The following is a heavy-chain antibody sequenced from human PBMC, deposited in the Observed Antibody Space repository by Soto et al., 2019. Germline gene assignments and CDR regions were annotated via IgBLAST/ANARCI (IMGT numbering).Heavy chain of an antibody. D-gene: IGHD3-22*01. CDR1: GDSITSNTYF. CDR3: ARGYYYDSSGYSLLWNY. J-gene: IGHJ4*02. CDR2: ISPSGST. V-gene: IGHV4-39*01. Sequence: PSETLSLTCTVSGDSITSNTYFWAWLRQPPGKGLEWIGEISPSGSTIYNPSLKSRVTISVDTSKNQFSLKLSSVTAADTAVYYCARGYYYDSSGYSLLWNYWGQGTLVTVSS.